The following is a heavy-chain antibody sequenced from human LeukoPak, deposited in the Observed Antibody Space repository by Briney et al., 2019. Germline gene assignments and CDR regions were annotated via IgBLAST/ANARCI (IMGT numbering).Heavy chain of an antibody. CDR2: ISSSGSTI. CDR1: GFTFSDYY. D-gene: IGHD2-8*01. V-gene: IGHV3-11*01. Sequence: GGSLRLSCAASGFTFSDYYMSWIRQAPGKGLEWVSYISSSGSTIYYADSVKGRFTVSRDNAKNSLYLQMNSLRAEDTAVYYCARDLPSLMAASDYWGQGTLVTVSS. CDR3: ARDLPSLMAASDY. J-gene: IGHJ4*02.